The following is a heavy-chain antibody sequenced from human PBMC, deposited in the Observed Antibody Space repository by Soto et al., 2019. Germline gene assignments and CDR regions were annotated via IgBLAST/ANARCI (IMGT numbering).Heavy chain of an antibody. CDR2: IWYDGSNK. D-gene: IGHD5-12*01. J-gene: IGHJ4*02. CDR1: GFTFSSYG. Sequence: QVQLVESGGGVVQPGRSLRLSCAASGFTFSSYGMHWVRQAPGKGLEWVAVIWYDGSNKYYADSVKGRFTISRDNSKNTLYLQMNSLRAEDTAVYYCARDSGGYSGYAEFDYWGQGTLVTVSS. V-gene: IGHV3-33*01. CDR3: ARDSGGYSGYAEFDY.